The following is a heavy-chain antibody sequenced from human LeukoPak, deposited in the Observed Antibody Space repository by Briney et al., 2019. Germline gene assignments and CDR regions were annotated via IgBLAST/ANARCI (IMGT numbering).Heavy chain of an antibody. CDR3: ERGMSTVYYYFDY. J-gene: IGHJ4*02. CDR2: IKQDGSEK. Sequence: GGDLRLSGAGSGFTFSSYWMGWVRQAPGKGLEWVANIKQDGSEKYYVDSVKGRFTSSRDNAKNSLYLEMNTLRAEDTGVYYCERGMSTVYYYFDYWGQGTLVTVSS. D-gene: IGHD3-10*01. CDR1: GFTFSSYW. V-gene: IGHV3-7*01.